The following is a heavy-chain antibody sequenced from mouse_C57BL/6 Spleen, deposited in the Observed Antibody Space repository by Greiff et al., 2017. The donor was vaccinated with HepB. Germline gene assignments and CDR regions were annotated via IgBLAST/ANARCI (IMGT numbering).Heavy chain of an antibody. Sequence: EVKLMESGGGLVQPGGSLKLSCAASGFTFSDYYMYWVRQTPEKRLEWVAYISNGGGSTYYPDTVKGRFTISRDNAKNTLYLQMSRLKSEDTAMYYCARHRDSFDYWGQGTTLTVSS. D-gene: IGHD3-3*01. J-gene: IGHJ2*01. CDR3: ARHRDSFDY. CDR1: GFTFSDYY. CDR2: ISNGGGST. V-gene: IGHV5-12*01.